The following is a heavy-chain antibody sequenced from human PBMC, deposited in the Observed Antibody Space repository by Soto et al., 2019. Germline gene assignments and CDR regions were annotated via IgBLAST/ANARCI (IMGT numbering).Heavy chain of an antibody. D-gene: IGHD1-26*01. CDR3: ARGGHRNRWEQLRGYYYGMDV. CDR1: GGSIISSSYY. J-gene: IGHJ6*02. CDR2: IFYSGST. V-gene: IGHV4-39*01. Sequence: SETLSLTCTVSGGSIISSSYYWGWIRQPPGKGLEWIGSIFYSGSTYYNPSLKSQVTISVDTSRNQFSLKLSSVTAADTAVYYCARGGHRNRWEQLRGYYYGMDVWGQGTTVTVSS.